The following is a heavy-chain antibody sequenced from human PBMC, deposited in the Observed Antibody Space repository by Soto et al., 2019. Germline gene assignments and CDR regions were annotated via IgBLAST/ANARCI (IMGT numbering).Heavy chain of an antibody. D-gene: IGHD3-22*01. Sequence: EVQLVESGGGLVQPGGSLRLSCAASGFTVSSNYMSWVRQAPGKGLEWVSVIYSGGTTYYADSVKGRFTISRDNSKNPRYLQMNSLRAEDTAVYYCARNGDSSDYRGWFDPWGQGTLVTVSS. V-gene: IGHV3-66*01. CDR2: IYSGGTT. J-gene: IGHJ5*02. CDR1: GFTVSSNY. CDR3: ARNGDSSDYRGWFDP.